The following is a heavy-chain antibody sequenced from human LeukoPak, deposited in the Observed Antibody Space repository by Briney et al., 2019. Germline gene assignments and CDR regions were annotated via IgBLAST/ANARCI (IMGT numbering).Heavy chain of an antibody. Sequence: ASVTVSCKASGYTFTSYYIHWVRQAPGEGLEWMGLINPSGGSTTYAPKFQGRVTMTSDTSTSTVYIELSSLRSEDTAVYYCARETDVAAAANYFDSWGQGTLVTVSS. J-gene: IGHJ4*02. CDR2: INPSGGST. D-gene: IGHD6-13*01. CDR1: GYTFTSYY. CDR3: ARETDVAAAANYFDS. V-gene: IGHV1-46*01.